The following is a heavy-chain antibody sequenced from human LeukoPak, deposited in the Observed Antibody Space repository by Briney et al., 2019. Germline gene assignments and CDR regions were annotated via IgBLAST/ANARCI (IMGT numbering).Heavy chain of an antibody. CDR3: ARQRADYFYYYVDV. CDR1: GGSIGTTNYY. D-gene: IGHD3-9*01. Sequence: SETLSLTCTVSGGSIGTTNYYWGWLRQPPGKGLEWIGSIYYSETTYDNPSLESRVTISIETSKNQFSLKVSSVTAADTAVYYCARQRADYFYYYVDVWGKGTTVTVS. V-gene: IGHV4-39*01. CDR2: IYYSETT. J-gene: IGHJ6*03.